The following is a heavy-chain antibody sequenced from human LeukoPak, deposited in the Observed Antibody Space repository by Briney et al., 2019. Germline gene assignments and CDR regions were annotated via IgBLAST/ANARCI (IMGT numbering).Heavy chain of an antibody. CDR2: FDTEDGET. V-gene: IGHV1-24*01. CDR3: ATDLGLHSGNRFDY. J-gene: IGHJ4*02. Sequence: GASVKVSCKVSGYTLTELSMHWVRQAPGKGLEWMGGFDTEDGETIYAQKFKGRVTMTEDTSTDTAYMELSSLRSEDTAVYYCATDLGLHSGNRFDYWGQGTLVTVSS. CDR1: GYTLTELS. D-gene: IGHD5-24*01.